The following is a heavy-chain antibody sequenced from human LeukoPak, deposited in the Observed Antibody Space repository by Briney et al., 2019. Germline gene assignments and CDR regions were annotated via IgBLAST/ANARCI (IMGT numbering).Heavy chain of an antibody. CDR3: AGLSGYDPYYFDY. CDR2: INPNSGGT. Sequence: GASVTVSCKASGYSFTGCYMHWVRQAPGQGLEWMGCINPNSGGTDYAQKFQGRVTMTRDTSISTAYMELSRLTSDDTAVYYCAGLSGYDPYYFDYWGQGTLVAVSS. CDR1: GYSFTGCY. V-gene: IGHV1-2*02. J-gene: IGHJ4*02. D-gene: IGHD5-12*01.